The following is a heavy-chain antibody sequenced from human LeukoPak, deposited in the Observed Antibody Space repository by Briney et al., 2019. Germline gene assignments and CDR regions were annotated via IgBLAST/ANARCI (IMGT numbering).Heavy chain of an antibody. V-gene: IGHV4-59*12. Sequence: SETLSLTCSVSGGSISSGYWTWIRQPPGKGLEWIAYVYYTGITNYNPSLKSRVTISVDTSKNQFSLKLSSVTAADTAVYYCARAPGDVVVPAAMFDYWGQGTLVTVSS. CDR1: GGSISSGY. D-gene: IGHD2-2*01. CDR3: ARAPGDVVVPAAMFDY. CDR2: VYYTGIT. J-gene: IGHJ4*02.